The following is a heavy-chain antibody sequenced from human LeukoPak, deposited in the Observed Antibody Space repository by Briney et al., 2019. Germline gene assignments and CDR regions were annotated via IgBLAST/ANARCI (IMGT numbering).Heavy chain of an antibody. CDR2: IYYSGST. Sequence: RTSETLSLTCTVSGGSISSGDYYWSWIRQPPGKGLEWIGYIYYSGSTYYNPSLKSRVTISVDTSKNQFSLKLSSVTAADTAVYYCAREAHDSSGYLDYWGQGTLVTVSS. J-gene: IGHJ4*02. CDR3: AREAHDSSGYLDY. CDR1: GGSISSGDYY. D-gene: IGHD3-22*01. V-gene: IGHV4-30-4*01.